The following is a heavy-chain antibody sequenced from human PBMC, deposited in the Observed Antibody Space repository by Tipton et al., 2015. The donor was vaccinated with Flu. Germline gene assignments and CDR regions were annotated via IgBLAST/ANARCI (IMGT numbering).Heavy chain of an antibody. CDR3: ARAWAAAGSA. Sequence: QLVQSGGGLVKPGGSLRLSCAASGFTLSGYYMSWIRQAPGKGLEWVSYISGGGSIMYYADSVKGRFTISRDNAKNSLYLQMNSLRSEDTAVYYCARAWAAAGSAWGQGTLVTVSS. D-gene: IGHD6-13*01. J-gene: IGHJ5*02. CDR1: GFTLSGYY. V-gene: IGHV3-11*04. CDR2: ISGGGSIM.